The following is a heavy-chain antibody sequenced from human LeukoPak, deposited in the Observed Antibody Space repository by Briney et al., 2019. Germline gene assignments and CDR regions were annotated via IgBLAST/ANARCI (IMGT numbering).Heavy chain of an antibody. D-gene: IGHD2-15*01. CDR1: GYTFTDYF. CDR2: INVYIGGA. CDR3: ARDILGRSNGGSNYFGMEV. V-gene: IGHV1-2*02. J-gene: IGHJ6*02. Sequence: ASVKVSCKASGYTFTDYFMHWVRQVPGQGLEWMGCINVYIGGAHYAQKFQGRLSVTWDTSINTLCMELNSLRSDDAAVYYCARDILGRSNGGSNYFGMEVWGQGTTVTVSS.